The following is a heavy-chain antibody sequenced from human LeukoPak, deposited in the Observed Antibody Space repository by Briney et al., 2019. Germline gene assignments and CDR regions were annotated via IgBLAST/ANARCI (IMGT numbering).Heavy chain of an antibody. J-gene: IGHJ6*03. D-gene: IGHD2/OR15-2a*01. Sequence: GASVKVSCKASGGTFSSYAISWVRQAPGQGLEWMGGIIPILGTANYAQKFQGRVTITADESTSTAYMELSSLRSEDTAVYYCARAGNHHYYYYMDVWGKGTTVTISS. CDR3: ARAGNHHYYYYMDV. CDR2: IIPILGTA. V-gene: IGHV1-69*13. CDR1: GGTFSSYA.